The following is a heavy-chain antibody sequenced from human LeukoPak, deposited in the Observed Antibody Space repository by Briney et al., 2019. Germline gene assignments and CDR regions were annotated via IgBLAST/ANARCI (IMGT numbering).Heavy chain of an antibody. CDR3: ARGDVDNPFDY. Sequence: SETLSLTCTVSGGSISSSTYYWGWIRQPPGKGLEWIGSIYYSGSTYYNPSLKSRVTISVDTSKNQFSLKLSSVTAADTAVYYCARGDVDNPFDYWGQGTLVTVSS. CDR1: GGSISSSTYY. D-gene: IGHD5-12*01. V-gene: IGHV4-39*01. CDR2: IYYSGST. J-gene: IGHJ4*02.